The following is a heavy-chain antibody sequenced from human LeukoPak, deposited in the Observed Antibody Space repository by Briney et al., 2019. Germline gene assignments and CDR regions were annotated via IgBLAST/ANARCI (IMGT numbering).Heavy chain of an antibody. Sequence: SGATLVKPTWTLTLTCYFSWFSLSACGVGVVWIRQPPGNSVKWLRIVYRDDSKRYSPSMKSRLTITKDTCKNQGVLTMTNKDSVDTATYFCAHSLRGYDYVWGSYPAPNWFDPWGQGTLVTVSS. CDR1: WFSLSACGVG. D-gene: IGHD3-16*02. V-gene: IGHV2-5*02. CDR2: VYRDDSK. J-gene: IGHJ5*02. CDR3: AHSLRGYDYVWGSYPAPNWFDP.